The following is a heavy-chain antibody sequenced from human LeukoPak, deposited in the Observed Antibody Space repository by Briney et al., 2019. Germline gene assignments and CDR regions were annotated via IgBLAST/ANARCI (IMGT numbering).Heavy chain of an antibody. CDR1: GFTFSAYA. D-gene: IGHD4-23*01. Sequence: GGSLRLSCAGSGFTFSAYAMHWVRQAPGKGLEWVANIKQDGSEKYYVDSVKGRFTISRDNAKNSLYLQMNSLRAEDTAVYYCARDLGYGGPPAYFDYWGQGTLVTVSS. V-gene: IGHV3-7*01. CDR2: IKQDGSEK. CDR3: ARDLGYGGPPAYFDY. J-gene: IGHJ4*02.